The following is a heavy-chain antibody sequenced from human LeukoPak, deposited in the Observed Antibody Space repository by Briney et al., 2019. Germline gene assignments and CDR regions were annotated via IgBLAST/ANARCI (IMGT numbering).Heavy chain of an antibody. CDR2: INPDIGGT. J-gene: IGHJ4*02. CDR3: GRSHYERSPFLLH. CDR1: GYTFSGYY. V-gene: IGHV1-2*02. Sequence: ASVKVSCKASGYTFSGYYMHWVRQAPGQGLEWMGWINPDIGGTSYAQKFQGRVTMTRDTSIKTVYMELSGLTSDDTAVYYCGRSHYERSPFLLHWGQGTLVAVSS. D-gene: IGHD3-22*01.